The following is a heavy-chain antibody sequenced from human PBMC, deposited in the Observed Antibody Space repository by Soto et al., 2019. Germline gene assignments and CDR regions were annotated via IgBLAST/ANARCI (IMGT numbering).Heavy chain of an antibody. CDR3: AKDAGIAVAGTVLGYFDY. D-gene: IGHD6-19*01. CDR2: ISGSGGST. CDR1: GFTFSSYA. Sequence: PGGSLRLSCAASGFTFSSYAMSWVRQAPGKGLEWVSAISGSGGSTYYADSVKGRFTISRDNSKNTLYLQMNSLRAEDTAVYYCAKDAGIAVAGTVLGYFDYWGQGTLVTVSS. V-gene: IGHV3-23*01. J-gene: IGHJ4*02.